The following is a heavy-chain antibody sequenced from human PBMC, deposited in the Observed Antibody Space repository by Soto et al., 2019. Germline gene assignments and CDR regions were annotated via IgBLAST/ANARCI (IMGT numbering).Heavy chain of an antibody. CDR1: GFTFKSYA. Sequence: VQLLDSGGGLIQPGKSLRLSCAASGFTFKSYAMSWVRQAPGKGPEWVSGIGGSGSSTFYADSVKGRFAISRDNSKNTLYLHLNSLRAEDTAIYYCARHVISAAAAFDYWGQGTLVTVSS. D-gene: IGHD6-13*01. CDR3: ARHVISAAAAFDY. CDR2: IGGSGSST. J-gene: IGHJ4*02. V-gene: IGHV3-23*01.